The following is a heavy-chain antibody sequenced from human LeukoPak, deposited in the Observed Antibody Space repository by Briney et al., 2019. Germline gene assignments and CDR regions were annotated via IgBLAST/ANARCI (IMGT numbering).Heavy chain of an antibody. CDR1: GGSISSYY. CDR3: ARSTSSYYFDY. J-gene: IGHJ4*02. V-gene: IGHV4-59*08. Sequence: SETLSLTCTVSGGSISSYYWSWIRQPPGKGLEWIGYIYYSGSTNYNPSLKSRVTISVDTSKNQFSLKLSSVTAADTAVYYCARSTSSYYFDYWGQGTLVTVSS. D-gene: IGHD6-6*01. CDR2: IYYSGST.